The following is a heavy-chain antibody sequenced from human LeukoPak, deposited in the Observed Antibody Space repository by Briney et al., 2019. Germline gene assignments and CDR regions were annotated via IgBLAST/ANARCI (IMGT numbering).Heavy chain of an antibody. CDR3: ATRIAARPDSFDI. Sequence: GGSLRLSCAASGFTFSSYWMSWVRQAPGKGLEWVANIKHDGSVQYCVDSVKGRFTISRDNAKNSLYLQMNSLRAEDTAVYYCATRIAARPDSFDIWGQGTMVTVSS. J-gene: IGHJ3*02. CDR2: IKHDGSVQ. CDR1: GFTFSSYW. V-gene: IGHV3-7*01. D-gene: IGHD2-15*01.